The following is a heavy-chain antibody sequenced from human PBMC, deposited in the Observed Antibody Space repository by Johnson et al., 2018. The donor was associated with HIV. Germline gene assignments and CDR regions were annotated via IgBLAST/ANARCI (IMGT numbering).Heavy chain of an antibody. CDR3: TTGSCIDGVCYAFDV. Sequence: VQLVESGGGVVQPGRSLRLSCAASGFTFSNAWMSWVRQAPGKGLEWVGRIKSKYHDETTDYAAPVKGRFAISRDDSKNTVYLQMNSLKAEDTAVYYCTTGSCIDGVCYAFDVWGQGTMVTVSS. D-gene: IGHD2-8*01. CDR1: GFTFSNAW. V-gene: IGHV3-15*01. J-gene: IGHJ3*01. CDR2: IKSKYHDETT.